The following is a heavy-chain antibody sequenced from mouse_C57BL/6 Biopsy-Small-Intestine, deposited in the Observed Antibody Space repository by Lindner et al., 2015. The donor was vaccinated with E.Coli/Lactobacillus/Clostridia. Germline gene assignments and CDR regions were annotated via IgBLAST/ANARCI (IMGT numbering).Heavy chain of an antibody. V-gene: IGHV5-17*01. CDR3: ATYYSNPVDY. Sequence: VQLQESGGGLVKPGGSLKLSCAASGFTFSDYGMHWVRQAPEKGLEWVAYISSGSSTIYYADTVKGRFTISRDNAKNTLFLQMTSLRSEDTAMYYCATYYSNPVDYWGQGTTLTVSS. D-gene: IGHD2-5*01. CDR2: ISSGSSTI. CDR1: GFTFSDYG. J-gene: IGHJ2*01.